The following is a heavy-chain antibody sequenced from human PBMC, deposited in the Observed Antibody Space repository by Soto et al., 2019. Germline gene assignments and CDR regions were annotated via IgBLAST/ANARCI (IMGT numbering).Heavy chain of an antibody. J-gene: IGHJ4*02. CDR1: GFTFSSYA. Sequence: GGSLRLSCAASGFTFSSYAMSWVRQAPGKGLEWVSAISGSGGSTYYADSVKGRFTISRDNSKNTLDLQMNSLRAEDTAVYYCAKDRSAVAGLNYFDYWGQGTLVTVSS. V-gene: IGHV3-23*01. CDR2: ISGSGGST. CDR3: AKDRSAVAGLNYFDY. D-gene: IGHD6-19*01.